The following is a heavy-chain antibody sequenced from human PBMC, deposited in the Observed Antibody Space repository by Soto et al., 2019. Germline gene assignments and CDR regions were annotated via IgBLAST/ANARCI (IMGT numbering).Heavy chain of an antibody. CDR2: IHYSGSI. CDR3: AREDDGGDRAYYGLDV. Sequence: QVQLQESGPGLVRPSQTLSLTCTVSGGSISTDHYHWTWLRQAPGKGLEWIGYIHYSGSIQFNPSLPRRVSMSVDTSKHLFSLRLSSVTAADTAVYFCAREDDGGDRAYYGLDVWGQGTTVTVSS. CDR1: GGSISTDHYH. V-gene: IGHV4-30-4*01. D-gene: IGHD2-21*02. J-gene: IGHJ6*02.